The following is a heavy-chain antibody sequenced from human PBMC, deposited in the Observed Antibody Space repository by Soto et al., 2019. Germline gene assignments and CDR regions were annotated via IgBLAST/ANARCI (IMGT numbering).Heavy chain of an antibody. D-gene: IGHD2-15*01. CDR3: ATTSYCSGGSCYPGDY. J-gene: IGHJ4*02. CDR1: GGSISSYY. CDR2: IYTSGST. V-gene: IGHV4-4*07. Sequence: SETLSLTCTVSGGSISSYYWSWIRQPAGKGLEWIGRIYTSGSTNYNPSLKSRVTMSVDTSKNQFSLKLSSVTAADSAVYYCATTSYCSGGSCYPGDYWGQGTLVTVSS.